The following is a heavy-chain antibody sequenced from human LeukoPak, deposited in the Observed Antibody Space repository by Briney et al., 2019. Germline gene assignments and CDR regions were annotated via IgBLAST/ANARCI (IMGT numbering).Heavy chain of an antibody. J-gene: IGHJ4*02. Sequence: GSLRLSCAASGFTFSSYAMHWVRQAPGKGLEWVAVISYDGSNKYYADSVKGRFTISRDNSKNTLYLQMNSLRAEDTAVYYCASPKLDYYDSSGYYSPFDYWGQGTLVTVSS. CDR2: ISYDGSNK. CDR1: GFTFSSYA. V-gene: IGHV3-30-3*01. CDR3: ASPKLDYYDSSGYYSPFDY. D-gene: IGHD3-22*01.